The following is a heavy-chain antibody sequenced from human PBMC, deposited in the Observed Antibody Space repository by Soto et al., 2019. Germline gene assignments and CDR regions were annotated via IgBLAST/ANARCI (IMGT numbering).Heavy chain of an antibody. V-gene: IGHV1-18*04. CDR1: GYTFSIYS. D-gene: IGHD2-2*01. J-gene: IGHJ4*02. Sequence: QVQMVQSGAEVKKPGASVKVSCKSSGYTFSIYSINWVRQAPGHGLEWVGWFSPYNGETHYAQKLQGRVTMTTDTSTSTASMELKSLRSDGTAVYYCTRVSSRTTLDSWGPGTLVTVSS. CDR2: FSPYNGET. CDR3: TRVSSRTTLDS.